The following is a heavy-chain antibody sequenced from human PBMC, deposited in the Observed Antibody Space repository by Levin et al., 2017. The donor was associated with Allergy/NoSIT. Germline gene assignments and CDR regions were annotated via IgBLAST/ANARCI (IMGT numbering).Heavy chain of an antibody. D-gene: IGHD3-3*02. CDR2: ISYDGSNK. J-gene: IGHJ3*02. V-gene: IGHV3-30*18. CDR1: GFTFSSYG. CDR3: AKDSKGSHAFDI. Sequence: GGSLRLSCAASGFTFSSYGMHWVRQAPGKGLEWVAVISYDGSNKYYADSVKGRFTISRDNSKNTLYLQMNSLRAEDTAVYYCAKDSKGSHAFDIWGQGTMVTVSS.